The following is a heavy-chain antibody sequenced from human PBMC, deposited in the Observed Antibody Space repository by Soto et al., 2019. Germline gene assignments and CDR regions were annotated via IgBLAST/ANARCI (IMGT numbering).Heavy chain of an antibody. CDR1: GFTFSSCG. CDR2: ISYDGNNK. J-gene: IGHJ4*02. CDR3: AKQAKYSSSYPLGY. Sequence: GGSLRLSCAASGFTFSSCGMHWVRQAPGKGLEWVAFISYDGNNKYYADSVKGRFTISRDDFKNTLYLQMNSLRADDTAVYYCAKQAKYSSSYPLGYWGQGTLVTVSS. V-gene: IGHV3-30*18. D-gene: IGHD6-6*01.